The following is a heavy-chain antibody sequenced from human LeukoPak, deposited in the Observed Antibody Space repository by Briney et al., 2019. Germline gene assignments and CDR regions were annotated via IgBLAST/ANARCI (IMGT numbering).Heavy chain of an antibody. CDR2: IYHSGST. CDR1: GGSISSGGYY. CDR3: ASFFLVHRLGRIAAPTLAY. V-gene: IGHV4-30-2*01. D-gene: IGHD6-6*01. Sequence: SETLSLTCTVSGGSISSGGYYWSWIRQPPGKGLEWIGYIYHSGSTYYNPSLKSRVTISVDRSKNQFSLKLSSVTAADTAVYYCASFFLVHRLGRIAAPTLAYWGQGTLVTVSS. J-gene: IGHJ4*02.